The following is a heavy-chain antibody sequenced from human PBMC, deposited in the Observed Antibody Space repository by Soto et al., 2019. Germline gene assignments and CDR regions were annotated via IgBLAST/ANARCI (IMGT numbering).Heavy chain of an antibody. J-gene: IGHJ3*02. CDR1: GGTFSSYT. V-gene: IGHV1-69*13. CDR3: ARVRVTIFGVATDDDAFDI. CDR2: IIPIFGTA. D-gene: IGHD3-3*01. Sequence: AASVKVSCKASGGTFSSYTISWGRQAPGQRLDWMGRIIPIFGTANYAQKFQGRVTITADESTSTAYMELSSLRSEDTAVYYCARVRVTIFGVATDDDAFDIWGQGTMVTVSS.